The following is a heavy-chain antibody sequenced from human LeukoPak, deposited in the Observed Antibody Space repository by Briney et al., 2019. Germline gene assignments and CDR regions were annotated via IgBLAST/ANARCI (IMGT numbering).Heavy chain of an antibody. CDR3: ARWVTTVTTNFDY. J-gene: IGHJ4*02. Sequence: ASVTVSCKASGYTFTGYYMHWVRQAPGQGLEWMGWINPNSGGTNYAQKFRGRVTMTRDTSISTAYMELSRLRSDDTAVYYCARWVTTVTTNFDYWGQGTLVTVSS. D-gene: IGHD4-17*01. CDR2: INPNSGGT. V-gene: IGHV1-2*02. CDR1: GYTFTGYY.